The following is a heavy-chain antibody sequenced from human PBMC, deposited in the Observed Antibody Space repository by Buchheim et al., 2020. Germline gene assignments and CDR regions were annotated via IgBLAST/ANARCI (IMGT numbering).Heavy chain of an antibody. CDR2: IYYSGGT. CDR3: ARVDSSGYYGFDY. CDR1: SGSISGFY. J-gene: IGHJ4*02. Sequence: QVQLQESGPGLVKPSVTLSLTCTVSSGSISGFYWSWIRQPPGKGLEWIGYIYYSGGTNYNPSLKSRVTFSVDTSKNHFSLKLTSVTAADTAVYYCARVDSSGYYGFDYWGQGTL. D-gene: IGHD3-22*01. V-gene: IGHV4-59*01.